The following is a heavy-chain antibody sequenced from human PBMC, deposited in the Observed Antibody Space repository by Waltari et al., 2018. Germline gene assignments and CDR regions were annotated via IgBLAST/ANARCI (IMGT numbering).Heavy chain of an antibody. Sequence: SGGGLVQPGGSLRLSCTASGATIDSNSMNWLRQAPGKGLEWISVIFADGTTHFADSVRGRFVISRDKSENTLYLQMNFVRADDSSVYYCTRGGHPNSWGQGTLVTVSS. CDR3: TRGGHPNS. D-gene: IGHD7-27*01. J-gene: IGHJ1*01. V-gene: IGHV3-66*02. CDR2: IFADGTT. CDR1: GATIDSNS.